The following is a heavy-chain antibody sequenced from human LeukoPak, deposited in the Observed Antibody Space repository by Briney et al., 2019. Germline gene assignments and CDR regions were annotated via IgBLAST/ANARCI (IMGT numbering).Heavy chain of an antibody. CDR1: GFTFSSYW. CDR2: IKQDGSEK. D-gene: IGHD6-19*01. Sequence: GGSLRLSCAASGFTFSSYWMSWFRQAPGKGLEWVANIKQDGSEKYYVDSVKGRFTISRDNAKNSLYLQMNSLRAEDTAVYYCAREGIAVAGTFTFDYWGQGTLVTVSS. CDR3: AREGIAVAGTFTFDY. V-gene: IGHV3-7*01. J-gene: IGHJ4*02.